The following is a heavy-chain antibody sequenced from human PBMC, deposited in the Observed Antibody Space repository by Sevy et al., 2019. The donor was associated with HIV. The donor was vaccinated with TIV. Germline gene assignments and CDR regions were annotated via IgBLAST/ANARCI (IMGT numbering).Heavy chain of an antibody. CDR3: ARERFCGGACYYFDT. CDR2: INWNGGST. J-gene: IGHJ4*02. Sequence: GGYLRLSCAASGFVFEDYGLNWDSQAQEKGLECVSGINWNGGSTGYPDSVKGRFTISRDNSKNSLYLQRNSLRAEDTAIYNGARERFCGGACYYFDTWGQGALVTVFS. D-gene: IGHD2-21*02. V-gene: IGHV3-20*01. CDR1: GFVFEDYG.